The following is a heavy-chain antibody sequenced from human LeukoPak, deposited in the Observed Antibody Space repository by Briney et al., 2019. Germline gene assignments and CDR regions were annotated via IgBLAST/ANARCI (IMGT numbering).Heavy chain of an antibody. V-gene: IGHV3-23*01. CDR3: AKDLLSTIFGVACVMDV. CDR1: GFTFSSYS. J-gene: IGHJ6*02. CDR2: ISGRGGST. D-gene: IGHD3-3*01. Sequence: PGGSLRLSCAASGFTFSSYSMNWVRQAPGKGLEWVSAISGRGGSTYYADSVKGRFTISRDNSKNTLYLQMNSLRAEDTAVHYCAKDLLSTIFGVACVMDVWGQGTTVTVSS.